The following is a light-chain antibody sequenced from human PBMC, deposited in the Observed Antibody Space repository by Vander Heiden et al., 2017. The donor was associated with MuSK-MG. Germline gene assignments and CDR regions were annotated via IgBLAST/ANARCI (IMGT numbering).Light chain of an antibody. CDR1: QSLTRNY. V-gene: IGKV3-20*01. CDR3: EQYDTIPLT. Sequence: ETVVTQSPGTLSLSPGESATLSCKTSQSLTRNYLAWYQQKPGQALRLLISVVSGRATGIPDRFIGSGSGTDFNLTISRLEPEDFAVYYCEQYDTIPLTFGGGTRVEIK. J-gene: IGKJ4*01. CDR2: VVS.